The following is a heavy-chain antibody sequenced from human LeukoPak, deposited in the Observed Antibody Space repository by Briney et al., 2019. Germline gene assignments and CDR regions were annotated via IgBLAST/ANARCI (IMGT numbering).Heavy chain of an antibody. CDR1: GGSISSYY. V-gene: IGHV4-59*12. D-gene: IGHD6-13*01. CDR2: IYYSGST. Sequence: SETLSLTCTVSGGSISSYYWSWIRQPPGKGLEWIGYIYYSGSTNYNPSLKSRVTISVDTSKNQFSLKLSSVTAADTAVYYCARVSSSWRYFQHWGQGTLVTVSS. CDR3: ARVSSSWRYFQH. J-gene: IGHJ1*01.